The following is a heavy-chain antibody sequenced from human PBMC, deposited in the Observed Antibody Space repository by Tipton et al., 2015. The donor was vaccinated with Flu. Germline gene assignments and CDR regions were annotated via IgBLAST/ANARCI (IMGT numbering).Heavy chain of an antibody. CDR1: GFTFSSYE. D-gene: IGHD3-3*01. V-gene: IGHV3-48*03. Sequence: SLRLSCAASGFTFSSYEMNWVRQAPGKGLEWVSYISSSGSTIYYADSVKGRFTISRDNAKNSLYLQMNSLRAEETAVYYCASGDFWSGYYTDYWGQGTLVTVSS. CDR2: ISSSGSTI. CDR3: ASGDFWSGYYTDY. J-gene: IGHJ4*02.